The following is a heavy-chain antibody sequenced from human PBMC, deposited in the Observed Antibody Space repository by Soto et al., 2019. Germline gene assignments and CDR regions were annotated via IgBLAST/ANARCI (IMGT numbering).Heavy chain of an antibody. D-gene: IGHD2-15*01. CDR2: IWYDGSNK. J-gene: IGHJ4*02. CDR1: GFTFSSYG. Sequence: GGSLRLSCAASGFTFSSYGMHWVRQAPGKGLEWVAVIWYDGSNKYYADSVKGRLTISRDNSKNTLYLQMNSLRAEDTAVYYCARDVGGYYFDYWGQGTLVTVSS. V-gene: IGHV3-33*01. CDR3: ARDVGGYYFDY.